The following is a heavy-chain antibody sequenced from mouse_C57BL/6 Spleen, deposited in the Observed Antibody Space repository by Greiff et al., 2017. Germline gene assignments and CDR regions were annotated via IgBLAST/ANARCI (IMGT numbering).Heavy chain of an antibody. CDR3: TRSSTVVATHYFDY. CDR1: GYTFTSYW. V-gene: IGHV1-5*01. Sequence: EVMLVESGTVLARPGASVKMSCKTSGYTFTSYWMHWVKQRPGQGLEWIGAIYPGNSDTSYNQKFKGKAKLTAVTSASTAYMELSSLTNEDSAVYYCTRSSTVVATHYFDYWGQGTTLTVSS. CDR2: IYPGNSDT. J-gene: IGHJ2*01. D-gene: IGHD1-1*01.